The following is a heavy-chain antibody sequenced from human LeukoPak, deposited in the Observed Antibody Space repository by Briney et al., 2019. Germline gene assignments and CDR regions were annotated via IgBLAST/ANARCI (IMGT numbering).Heavy chain of an antibody. Sequence: PGGSLRLSCAASGFTFSTYAMTWVRQAPGKGLEWVSSITSSGGGTYYADSVRGRFTIPRDNSKNTLYLQMKSLRVEDTAIYYCARAPLGMGFDSWGQGTLVTVSS. CDR1: GFTFSTYA. V-gene: IGHV3-23*01. CDR3: ARAPLGMGFDS. CDR2: ITSSGGGT. J-gene: IGHJ5*01. D-gene: IGHD3-3*01.